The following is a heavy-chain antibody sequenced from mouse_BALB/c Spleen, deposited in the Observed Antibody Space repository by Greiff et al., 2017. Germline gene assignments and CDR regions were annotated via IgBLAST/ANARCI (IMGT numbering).Heavy chain of an antibody. D-gene: IGHD1-1*01. V-gene: IGHV2-6-7*01. J-gene: IGHJ4*01. CDR1: GFSLTGYG. Sequence: QVQLKESGPGLVAPSQSLSITCTVSGFSLTGYGVNWVRQPPGKGLEWLGMIWGDGSTDYNSALKSRLSISKDNSKSQVFLKMNSLQTADTARYYCARDQDYGTYYYAMDYWGQGTSVTVSA. CDR3: ARDQDYGTYYYAMDY. CDR2: IWGDGST.